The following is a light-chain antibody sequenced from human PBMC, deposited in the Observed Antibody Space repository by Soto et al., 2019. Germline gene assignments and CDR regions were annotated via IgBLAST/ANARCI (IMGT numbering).Light chain of an antibody. CDR1: SSDVGSYKL. CDR3: CSYAGTSTHTV. CDR2: EVS. J-gene: IGLJ7*01. V-gene: IGLV2-23*02. Sequence: QSVLTQPASVSGSPGQSITISCTGTSSDVGSYKLVSWYQQHPGKAPKLMISEVSKRPSGLSARFSGSKSGSTASLTISGLQAEDEADYYCCSYAGTSTHTVFGGGTQLTVL.